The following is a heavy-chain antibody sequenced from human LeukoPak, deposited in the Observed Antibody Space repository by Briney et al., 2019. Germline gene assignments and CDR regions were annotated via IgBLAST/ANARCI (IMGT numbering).Heavy chain of an antibody. CDR3: ARSTSHYYYYYMDV. CDR1: EFTFRSYS. CDR2: IKQDGNEK. Sequence: GGSLRLSCAGSEFTFRSYSMHWVRQAPGKGLEWVANIKQDGNEKYYADSVKGRFTISRDNGKNSLDLQMNSLRADDTAVYYCARSTSHYYYYYMDVWGKGTTVTISS. J-gene: IGHJ6*03. V-gene: IGHV3-7*01.